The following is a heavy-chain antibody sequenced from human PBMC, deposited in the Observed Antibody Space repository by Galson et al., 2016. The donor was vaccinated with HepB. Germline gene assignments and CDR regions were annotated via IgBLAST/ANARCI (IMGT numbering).Heavy chain of an antibody. J-gene: IGHJ4*02. CDR3: ATRDDLYRGF. Sequence: SLRLSCADSGFIFSSYEINWVRQAPGKGLEWVSYINSGGNIKYYADSVKGRFTISRDNAKNSVYLQMNSLRAEETGVYYCATRDDLYRGFWGQGTRVTVSS. D-gene: IGHD5-24*01. V-gene: IGHV3-48*03. CDR2: INSGGNIK. CDR1: GFIFSSYE.